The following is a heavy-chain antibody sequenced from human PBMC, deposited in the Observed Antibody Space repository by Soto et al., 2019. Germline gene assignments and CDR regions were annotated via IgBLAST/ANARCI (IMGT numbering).Heavy chain of an antibody. CDR2: IWYDGSNK. CDR1: GFTFSSYG. Sequence: VGSLRLSCAASGFTFSSYGMHWVRQAPGKGLEWVAVIWYDGSNKYYAESVKGRFTISRDNSKSTLYLQMNSLRAEDTAVYYCARDSHVGSGWQLTADYWGQGTLVTVSS. J-gene: IGHJ4*02. D-gene: IGHD6-19*01. V-gene: IGHV3-33*01. CDR3: ARDSHVGSGWQLTADY.